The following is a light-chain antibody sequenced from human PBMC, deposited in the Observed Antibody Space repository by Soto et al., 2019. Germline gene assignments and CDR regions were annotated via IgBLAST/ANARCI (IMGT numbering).Light chain of an antibody. J-gene: IGLJ1*01. Sequence: VQTHSPSASGTPGQGVTISCSGSSSNIGSNYVYWYQQLPGTAPKLLIYNNNQRPSGVPDRFSASKSRTSASLAIRGLRSDDEVPYYCSSWDGSLSGYVFGAGTKVTVL. CDR1: SSNIGSNY. V-gene: IGLV1-47*02. CDR2: NNN. CDR3: SSWDGSLSGYV.